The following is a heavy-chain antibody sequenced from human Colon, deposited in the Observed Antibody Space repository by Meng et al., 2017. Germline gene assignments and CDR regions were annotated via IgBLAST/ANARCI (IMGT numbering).Heavy chain of an antibody. D-gene: IGHD6-13*01. J-gene: IGHJ6*02. CDR1: GGTFNNYA. Sequence: SAKVFCKASGGTFNNYAVGWLRHAPGQGLEWMGGIIPIYGTRNYAEKLQGRVTITTDESTSTVYMELSSMRSEDTAVYYCARDEVNSWHNYNDWDVWGQGTTVTVSS. CDR3: ARDEVNSWHNYNDWDV. CDR2: IIPIYGTR. V-gene: IGHV1-69*05.